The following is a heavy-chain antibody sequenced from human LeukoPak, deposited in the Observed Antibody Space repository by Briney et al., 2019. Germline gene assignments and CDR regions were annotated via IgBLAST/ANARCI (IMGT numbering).Heavy chain of an antibody. Sequence: TGGSLRLSCAASGFTFSSYWMHWVRQAPGKGLVWVSRINSDGSSTSYADSVKGRFTISRDNAKNTLYLQMNSLRAEDTAVYYCARGNPPYYYYYYMDVWGKGTTVTVSS. CDR1: GFTFSSYW. J-gene: IGHJ6*03. CDR3: ARGNPPYYYYYYMDV. D-gene: IGHD1-14*01. V-gene: IGHV3-74*01. CDR2: INSDGSST.